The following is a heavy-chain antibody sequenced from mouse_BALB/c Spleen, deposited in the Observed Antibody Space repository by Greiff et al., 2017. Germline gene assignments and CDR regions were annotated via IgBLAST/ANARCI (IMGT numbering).Heavy chain of an antibody. CDR2: IWSDGST. D-gene: IGHD2-2*01. CDR1: GFSLTSYG. J-gene: IGHJ4*01. Sequence: VMLVESGPDLVAPSQSLSITCTVSGFSLTSYGVHWVRQPPGKGLEWLVVIWSDGSTTYNSALKSRLSISKDNSKSQVFLKMNSLQTDDTAMYYCARQEIYYGYDDYAMDYWGQGTSVTVSS. CDR3: ARQEIYYGYDDYAMDY. V-gene: IGHV2-6-2*01.